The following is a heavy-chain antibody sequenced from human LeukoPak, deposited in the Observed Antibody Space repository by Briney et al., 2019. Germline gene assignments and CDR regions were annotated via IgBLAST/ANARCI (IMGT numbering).Heavy chain of an antibody. J-gene: IGHJ4*02. CDR1: GFTFADYA. D-gene: IGHD2-21*01. Sequence: GGSLRLSCEASGFTFADYAMNWVRQAPGKGLEWVGFIRSRTYSGAADYAPSVQGRFTVSRDDSKSIAYLQMNSLEIEDTAVYYCTRVAIAIIGTDPVDYWGQGTLVTVSS. CDR2: IRSRTYSGAA. CDR3: TRVAIAIIGTDPVDY. V-gene: IGHV3-49*04.